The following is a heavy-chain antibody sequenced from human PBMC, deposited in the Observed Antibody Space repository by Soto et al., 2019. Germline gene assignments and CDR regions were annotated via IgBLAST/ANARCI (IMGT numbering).Heavy chain of an antibody. J-gene: IGHJ6*02. V-gene: IGHV3-23*01. CDR1: GFNFSSFA. D-gene: IGHD5-18*01. CDR3: AKEGTAEWIHYYYPTDV. Sequence: EVQLLESGGGLVQPGGSLRLSCAGSGFNFSSFAMTWFRQAPGKGLEWGSTISGSGGSRFYAASVKGRYTLTRDNSKDTVYLQMNSLRVEDTAFYYCAKEGTAEWIHYYYPTDVWGRGTPVTVSS. CDR2: ISGSGGSR.